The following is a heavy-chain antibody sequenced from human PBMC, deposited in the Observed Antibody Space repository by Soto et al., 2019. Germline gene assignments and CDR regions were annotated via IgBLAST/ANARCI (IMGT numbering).Heavy chain of an antibody. CDR2: ISAYNGNT. Sequence: QVQLVQSGAEVKKPGASVMVSCKASDTFTSYGISWVRQAPGQGLEWMGRISAYNGNTNYAQKLQGRVTMTTDTSTSTAYMELRSLRSDDTAVYYCARVVGALGHWLDPWGQGTLVNVSS. CDR3: ARVVGALGHWLDP. CDR1: DTFTSYG. V-gene: IGHV1-18*01. D-gene: IGHD2-15*01. J-gene: IGHJ5*02.